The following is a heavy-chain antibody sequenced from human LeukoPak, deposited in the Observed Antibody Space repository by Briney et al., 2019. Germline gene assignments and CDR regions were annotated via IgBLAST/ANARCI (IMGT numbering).Heavy chain of an antibody. CDR1: GGSFSGYS. CDR2: IYHSGST. D-gene: IGHD5-24*01. CDR3: ARGGLQPTV. Sequence: SETLSLTCAVYGGSFSGYSWTWIRQPPGKGLEWIGSIYHSGSTYYNPSLKSRVTISVDTSKNQFSLKLSSVTAADTAVYYCARGGLQPTVWGQGTLVTVSS. V-gene: IGHV4-34*01. J-gene: IGHJ4*02.